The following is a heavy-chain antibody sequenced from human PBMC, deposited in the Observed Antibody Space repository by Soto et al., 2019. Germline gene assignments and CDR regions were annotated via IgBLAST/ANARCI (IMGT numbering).Heavy chain of an antibody. V-gene: IGHV3-48*04. CDR2: INAGSSTI. CDR3: ARDGSTETTNFHYAMGV. D-gene: IGHD4-17*01. Sequence: PGGSLRLSCAASGFTLSPYHMDWVRQAPGKGLEWVAYINAGSSTIHYADSVRGRFTISRDNAKNSLYLQMDSLRAEDTAVYYCARDGSTETTNFHYAMGVWGQGT. J-gene: IGHJ6*02. CDR1: GFTLSPYH.